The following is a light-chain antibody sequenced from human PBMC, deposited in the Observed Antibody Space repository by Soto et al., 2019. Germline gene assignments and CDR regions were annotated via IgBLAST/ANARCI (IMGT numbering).Light chain of an antibody. Sequence: QSALTQPASVSGSPGQSITISCPGTSSAVGGYNYVSWYQQHPGKAPKLMIYEVSNRPSGVSNRFSGSKSGNTASLTISGLQAEDEADYYCSSYTSSSTWGFGGGTQLTVL. CDR2: EVS. CDR1: SSAVGGYNY. J-gene: IGLJ3*02. V-gene: IGLV2-14*01. CDR3: SSYTSSSTWG.